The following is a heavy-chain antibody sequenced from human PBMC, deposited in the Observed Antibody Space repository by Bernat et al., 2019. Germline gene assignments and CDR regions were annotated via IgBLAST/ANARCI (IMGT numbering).Heavy chain of an antibody. CDR3: AREVTVTIKLDYYYYMDV. J-gene: IGHJ6*03. D-gene: IGHD4-17*01. CDR1: GFTFSSYG. V-gene: IGHV3-33*01. Sequence: QVQLVESGGGVVQPGRSLRLSCAASGFTFSSYGMHWVRQAPGKGLEWVAVIWYDGSNKYYADSVKGRFTISRDNSKNTLYLQMNSLRAEDTAVYYCAREVTVTIKLDYYYYMDVRGKGTTVTVSS. CDR2: IWYDGSNK.